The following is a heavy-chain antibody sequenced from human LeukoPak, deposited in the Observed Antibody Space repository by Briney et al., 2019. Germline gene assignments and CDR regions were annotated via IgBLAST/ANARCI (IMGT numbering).Heavy chain of an antibody. CDR1: GGSISSSSYY. CDR3: ARSYDSSGYYGFFDY. J-gene: IGHJ4*02. CDR2: IYYSGST. V-gene: IGHV4-39*07. Sequence: PSETLSLTCTVSGGSISSSSYYWGWIRQPPGKGLEWIGSIYYSGSTYYNPSLKSRVTISVDTSKNQFSLKLSSVTAADTAVYYCARSYDSSGYYGFFDYWGQGTLVTVSS. D-gene: IGHD3-22*01.